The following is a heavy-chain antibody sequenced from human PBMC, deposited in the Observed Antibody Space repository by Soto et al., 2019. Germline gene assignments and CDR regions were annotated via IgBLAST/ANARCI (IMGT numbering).Heavy chain of an antibody. CDR3: ARAVLERYFDWLSSYYFDY. CDR2: IIPIFGTA. D-gene: IGHD3-9*01. Sequence: SVKVSCKASGGTFSSYAISWVRQAPGQGXEWMGGIIPIFGTANYAQKFQGRVTITADESTSTAYMELSSLRSEDTAVYYCARAVLERYFDWLSSYYFDYWGQGTLVTVSS. J-gene: IGHJ4*02. V-gene: IGHV1-69*13. CDR1: GGTFSSYA.